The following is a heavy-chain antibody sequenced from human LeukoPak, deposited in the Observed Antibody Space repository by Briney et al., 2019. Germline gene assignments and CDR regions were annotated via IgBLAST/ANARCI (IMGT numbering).Heavy chain of an antibody. D-gene: IGHD2-2*03. V-gene: IGHV1-2*02. CDR2: INPNSGGT. CDR3: ARTTLGYCSSTSCPPEPYYYGMDV. J-gene: IGHJ6*02. CDR1: GFIFTAFY. Sequence: ASVKVSCKTSGFIFTAFYLHWVRQAPGQGLEWMGWINPNSGGTNYAQKFQGRVTMTRDTSISTAYMELSRLRSDDTAVYYCARTTLGYCSSTSCPPEPYYYGMDVWGQGTTVTVSS.